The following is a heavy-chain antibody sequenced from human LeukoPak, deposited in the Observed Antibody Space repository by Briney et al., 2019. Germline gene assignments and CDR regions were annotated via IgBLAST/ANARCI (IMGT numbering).Heavy chain of an antibody. Sequence: SETLSLTCSVYGGSFSGYYWSWIRQPPGKGLEWIREINHSGSTNYNPSLKSRVTISVDTSKNHFSLKLSSVTAADTAVYYCARRVRGSSWYSGKYFDLWGRGTLVTVSS. CDR1: GGSFSGYY. CDR3: ARRVRGSSWYSGKYFDL. CDR2: INHSGST. V-gene: IGHV4-34*01. D-gene: IGHD6-13*01. J-gene: IGHJ2*01.